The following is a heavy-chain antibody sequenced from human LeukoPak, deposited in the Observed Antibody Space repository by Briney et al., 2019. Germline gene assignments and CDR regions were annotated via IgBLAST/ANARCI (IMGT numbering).Heavy chain of an antibody. CDR1: GFTFSSYG. V-gene: IGHV3-30*02. J-gene: IGHJ6*03. CDR2: IRYDEIDK. D-gene: IGHD2-15*01. Sequence: GGSLRLSCAASGFTFSSYGMRWVRQAPGKGLEWVAFIRYDEIDKYYADSVKGRFTISRDNSKNKLYLQMNSLRIEDTAVYYCAKDCCSGASPYHMDVWGKGTTVTVSS. CDR3: AKDCCSGASPYHMDV.